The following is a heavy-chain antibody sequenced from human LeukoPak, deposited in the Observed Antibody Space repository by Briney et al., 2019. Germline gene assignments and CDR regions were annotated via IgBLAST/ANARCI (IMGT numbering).Heavy chain of an antibody. J-gene: IGHJ5*02. CDR1: GYTFTGYY. D-gene: IGHD3-22*01. V-gene: IGHV1-2*06. Sequence: GASVKVSCKASGYTFTGYYMHWVRQAPGQGLEWMGRINPNSGGTNYAQKFQGRVTMTRDTSISTAYMELSRLRSDDTAVYYCARGMGDYYDSSGYPEFDPWGQGTLVTVSS. CDR3: ARGMGDYYDSSGYPEFDP. CDR2: INPNSGGT.